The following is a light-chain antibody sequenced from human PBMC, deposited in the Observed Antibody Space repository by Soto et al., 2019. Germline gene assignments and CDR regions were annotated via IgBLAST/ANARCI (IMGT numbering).Light chain of an antibody. J-gene: IGKJ1*01. V-gene: IGKV3D-15*01. CDR1: QSVAGN. Sequence: EIVMTQSPATLSVSPGETATLSCRASQSVAGNLAWCQQKPGQPPRLLIYGVSTRAAGIPARFSASGSGTDFTLTISDVQPEDFALYYCHQRQSWPRTFGQGTKVDI. CDR2: GVS. CDR3: HQRQSWPRT.